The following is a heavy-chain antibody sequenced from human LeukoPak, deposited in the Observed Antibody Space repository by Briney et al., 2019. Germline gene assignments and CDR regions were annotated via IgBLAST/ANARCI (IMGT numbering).Heavy chain of an antibody. CDR1: GFTFSSYS. V-gene: IGHV3-21*04. J-gene: IGHJ4*02. CDR3: AKARGGYYYGIDY. D-gene: IGHD3-10*01. CDR2: ISSSSSYI. Sequence: GGSLRLSCAASGFTFSSYSMNWVRQAPGKGLEWVSSISSSSSYIYYADSVKGRFTISIDNAKNSLYLQMNSLRAEDTALYYCAKARGGYYYGIDYWGQGTLVTVSS.